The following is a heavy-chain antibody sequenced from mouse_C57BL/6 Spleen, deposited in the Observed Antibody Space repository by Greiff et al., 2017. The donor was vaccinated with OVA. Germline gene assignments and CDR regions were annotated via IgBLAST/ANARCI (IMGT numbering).Heavy chain of an antibody. V-gene: IGHV5-17*01. D-gene: IGHD4-1*01. J-gene: IGHJ1*03. Sequence: DVMLVESGGGLVKPGGSLKLSCAASGFTFSDYGMHWVRQAPEKGLEWVAYISSGSSTIYYADTVKGRFTISRDNAKNTLFLQMTSLRSEDTAMYYCARCWAYWYFDVWGTGTTVTVSS. CDR2: ISSGSSTI. CDR1: GFTFSDYG. CDR3: ARCWAYWYFDV.